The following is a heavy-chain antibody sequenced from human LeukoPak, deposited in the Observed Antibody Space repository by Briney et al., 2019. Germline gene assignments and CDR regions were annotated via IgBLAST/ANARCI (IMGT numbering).Heavy chain of an antibody. V-gene: IGHV4-38-2*02. CDR3: AGVPKGYDILTGYYNRWYFDL. J-gene: IGHJ2*01. Sequence: PSETLSLTCTVSGYSISSDNYWGWIRQPPGKGLEWIGSIYHSGSTYYNPSLKSRVSISVDTSKNQFSLKLSSVTAADTAVYYCAGVPKGYDILTGYYNRWYFDLWGRGTLVTVSS. CDR1: GYSISSDNY. CDR2: IYHSGST. D-gene: IGHD3-9*01.